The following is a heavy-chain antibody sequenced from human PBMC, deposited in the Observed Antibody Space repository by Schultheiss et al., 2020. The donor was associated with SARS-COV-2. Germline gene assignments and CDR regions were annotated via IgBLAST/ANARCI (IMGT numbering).Heavy chain of an antibody. D-gene: IGHD6-13*01. CDR2: IYYSGST. Sequence: SQTLSLTCTVSGGSISSSSYYWGWIRQPPGKGLEWIGYIYYSGSTYYNPSLKSRVTISVDRSKNQFSLKLSSVTAADTAVYYCARVGSSSWYDYWGQGTLVTVSS. J-gene: IGHJ4*02. V-gene: IGHV4-39*07. CDR1: GGSISSSSYY. CDR3: ARVGSSSWYDY.